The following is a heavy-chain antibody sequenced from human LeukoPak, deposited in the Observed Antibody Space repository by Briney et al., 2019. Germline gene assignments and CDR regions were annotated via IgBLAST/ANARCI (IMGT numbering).Heavy chain of an antibody. D-gene: IGHD6-19*01. CDR1: GGSISSYY. Sequence: PSETLSLTCTVSGGSISSYYWSWIRQPPGKGLEWIGYIYYSGSTKYNPSLKSRVSISVDTSKNQFSLKLSSATAADTAVYYCASSKTNGHCSGWYAWFDPWGQGALVTVSS. CDR3: ASSKTNGHCSGWYAWFDP. J-gene: IGHJ5*02. CDR2: IYYSGST. V-gene: IGHV4-59*01.